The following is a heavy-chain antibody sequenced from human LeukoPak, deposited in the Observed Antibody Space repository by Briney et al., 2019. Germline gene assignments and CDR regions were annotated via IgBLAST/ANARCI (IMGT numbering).Heavy chain of an antibody. J-gene: IGHJ4*02. D-gene: IGHD6-19*01. CDR2: IYYSGST. V-gene: IGHV4-39*01. Sequence: PSETLSLTCTVSGGSISSSSYSWGWIRQPPGKGLEWIGSIYYSGSTYYNPSLKSRVTISVDTSKNQFSLKLSSVTAADTAVYYCASGIWAVANWGQGTLVTVSS. CDR1: GGSISSSSYS. CDR3: ASGIWAVAN.